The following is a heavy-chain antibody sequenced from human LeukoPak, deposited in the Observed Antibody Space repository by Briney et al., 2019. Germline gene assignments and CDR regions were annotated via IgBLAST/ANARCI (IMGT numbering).Heavy chain of an antibody. J-gene: IGHJ3*02. V-gene: IGHV4-34*12. Sequence: PSETLSLTCGVYGGSFSNYYWSWIRQPPGKGLEWIGEIIHSGSTNYNPSLKSRVTISVDTSKNQFSLKLSSVTAADTAVYYCARELVAVGAFDIWDRGTMVTVSS. CDR1: GGSFSNYY. CDR2: IIHSGST. D-gene: IGHD2-15*01. CDR3: ARELVAVGAFDI.